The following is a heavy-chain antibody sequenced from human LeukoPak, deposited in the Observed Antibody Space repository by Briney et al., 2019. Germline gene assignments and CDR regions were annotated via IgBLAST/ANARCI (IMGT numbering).Heavy chain of an antibody. D-gene: IGHD2-15*01. CDR1: EFTFSSYG. CDR2: ASYDGSNK. CDR3: AKDLSGLRSCPIRRCYYAMDV. Sequence: PGGSLRLSCAASEFTFSSYGMHWVRQAPGKGLEWVAVASYDGSNKYYADSVEGRFTISRDNSKNTLYLQMDSLRAEDTAVYYCAKDLSGLRSCPIRRCYYAMDVWGQGTTVTVSS. J-gene: IGHJ6*02. V-gene: IGHV3-30*18.